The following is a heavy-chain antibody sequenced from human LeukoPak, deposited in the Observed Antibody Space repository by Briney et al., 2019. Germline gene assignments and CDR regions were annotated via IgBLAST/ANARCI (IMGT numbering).Heavy chain of an antibody. D-gene: IGHD6-19*01. J-gene: IGHJ4*02. Sequence: ASVKVSCKASGYTFTSYDINWVRQATGQGLEWMGWMNPNSGNTGYAQKFQGRVTMTRNTSISAAYMELSSLRSEDTAVYYCASLIAVAGTRDYWGQGTLVTVSS. CDR2: MNPNSGNT. CDR3: ASLIAVAGTRDY. V-gene: IGHV1-8*01. CDR1: GYTFTSYD.